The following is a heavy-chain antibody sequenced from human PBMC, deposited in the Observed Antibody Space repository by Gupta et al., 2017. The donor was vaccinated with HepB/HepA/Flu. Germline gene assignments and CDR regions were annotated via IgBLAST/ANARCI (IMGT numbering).Heavy chain of an antibody. CDR2: LYYSGSH. J-gene: IGHJ3*02. Sequence: HLQLQESGPGLVKPSETLSHTCNVSGASIAPSSYYWGWIRQPPGKGLEWIGNLYYSGSHYYNPSLKSRVTMSEDTSKNQVSLKLNSLTAADTAVYYCARWTRGYCSGDSCYSNAFDIWGQGTMVSVSS. D-gene: IGHD2-15*01. V-gene: IGHV4-39*01. CDR1: GASIAPSSYY. CDR3: ARWTRGYCSGDSCYSNAFDI.